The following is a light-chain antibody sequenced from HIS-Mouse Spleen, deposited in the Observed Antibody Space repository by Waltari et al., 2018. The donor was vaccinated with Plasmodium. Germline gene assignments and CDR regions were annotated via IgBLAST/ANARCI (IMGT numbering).Light chain of an antibody. CDR1: ALPKKY. CDR2: EDS. J-gene: IGLJ3*02. CDR3: YSTDSSGNHRV. Sequence: SYELTQPPSVSVSPGQTARITCSGDALPKKYAYWYQQKSGQDPVLVIYEDSKRPSGIPERFSCSSSGTMATLTISGAQVEDEADYYCYSTDSSGNHRVFGGGTKLTVL. V-gene: IGLV3-10*01.